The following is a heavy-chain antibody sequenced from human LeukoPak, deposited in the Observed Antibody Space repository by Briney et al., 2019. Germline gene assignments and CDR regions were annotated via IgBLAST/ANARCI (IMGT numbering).Heavy chain of an antibody. V-gene: IGHV4-4*07. D-gene: IGHD2-21*01. CDR2: IYTSGST. CDR3: TRGDGWYYP. CDR1: GGSVTTHN. J-gene: IGHJ5*02. Sequence: SETLSLTCTVSGGSVTTHNWSWIRQPAGKGTEWIGCIYTSGSTSYNPSLKSRVTISGDWSKKQFSLRLSSVTAADTAMYYCTRGDGWYYPWGQGILVTVSS.